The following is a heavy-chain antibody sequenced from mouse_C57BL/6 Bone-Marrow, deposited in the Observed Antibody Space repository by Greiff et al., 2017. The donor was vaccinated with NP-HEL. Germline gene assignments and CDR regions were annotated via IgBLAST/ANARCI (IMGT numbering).Heavy chain of an antibody. J-gene: IGHJ2*01. Sequence: QVTLKESGPGILQSSQTLSLTCSFSGFSLSTSGMGVSWIRQPSGKGLEWLAHIYWDDDKRYYPSLKSRLTISKDTSRNQVFLKITSVDTSDTATYNCARKKRGYKEGYFDYWGQGTTLTVSS. CDR1: GFSLSTSGMG. CDR2: IYWDDDK. V-gene: IGHV8-12*01. D-gene: IGHD1-3*01. CDR3: ARKKRGYKEGYFDY.